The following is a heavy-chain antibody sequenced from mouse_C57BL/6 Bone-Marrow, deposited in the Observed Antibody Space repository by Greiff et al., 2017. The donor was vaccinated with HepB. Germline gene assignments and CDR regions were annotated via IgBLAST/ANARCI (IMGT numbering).Heavy chain of an antibody. CDR2: INPNNGGT. Sequence: VQLQQSGPELVKPGASVKMSCKASGYTFTDYNMHWVKQSHGKSLEWIGYINPNNGGTSYNQKFKGKATLTVNKSSSTAYMELRSLTSEDAAVYYCAREDYYCYYFDYWGQGTTLTVSA. J-gene: IGHJ2*01. D-gene: IGHD1-1*01. CDR3: AREDYYCYYFDY. V-gene: IGHV1-22*01. CDR1: GYTFTDYN.